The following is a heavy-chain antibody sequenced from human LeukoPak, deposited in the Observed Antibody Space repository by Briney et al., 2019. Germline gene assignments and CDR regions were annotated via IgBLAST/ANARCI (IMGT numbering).Heavy chain of an antibody. Sequence: PSETLSLTCAVYGGSFSGYYWSWIRQPPGRGLEWIGEINHSGSTNYNPSLKSRVTISVDTSKNQFSLKLSSVTAADTAVYYCASRIPNLRGKKTPRAAFDIWGQGTMVTVSS. V-gene: IGHV4-34*01. D-gene: IGHD3-3*01. CDR1: GGSFSGYY. CDR3: ASRIPNLRGKKTPRAAFDI. J-gene: IGHJ3*02. CDR2: INHSGST.